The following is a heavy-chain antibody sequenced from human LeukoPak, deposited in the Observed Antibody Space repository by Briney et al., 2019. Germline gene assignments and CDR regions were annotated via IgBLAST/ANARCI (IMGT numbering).Heavy chain of an antibody. CDR3: AGGGQWLVQGY. CDR1: GGSISSYY. J-gene: IGHJ4*02. CDR2: IYYSGST. D-gene: IGHD6-19*01. Sequence: PSETLSLTCTVSGGSISSYYWSWIRQPPGKGLEWIGYIYYSGSTNYNPSPKSRVTISVDTSKNQFSLKLSSVTAADTAVYYCAGGGQWLVQGYWGQGTLVTVSS. V-gene: IGHV4-59*01.